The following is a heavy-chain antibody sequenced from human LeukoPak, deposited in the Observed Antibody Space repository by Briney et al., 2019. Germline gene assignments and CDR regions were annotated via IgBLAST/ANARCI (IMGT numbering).Heavy chain of an antibody. CDR1: GGSISSYY. J-gene: IGHJ6*03. V-gene: IGHV4-59*01. D-gene: IGHD2-15*01. Sequence: PSETLSLTCTVSGGSISSYYWSWIRQPPGKGLEWIGYIYYSGSTNYNPSPKSRVTISVDTSKNQFSLKLSSVTAADTAVYYCARSSIHYCSGGSCYPNYYMDVWGKGTTVTISS. CDR3: ARSSIHYCSGGSCYPNYYMDV. CDR2: IYYSGST.